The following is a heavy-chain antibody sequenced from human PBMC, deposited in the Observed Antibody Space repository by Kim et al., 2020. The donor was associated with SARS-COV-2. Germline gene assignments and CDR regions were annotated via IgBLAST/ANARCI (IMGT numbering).Heavy chain of an antibody. Sequence: GGSLRLSCAASGFTFSSYAMSWVRQAPGKGLEWVSAISGSGGSTYYADSVKGRFTISRDNSKNTLYLQMNSLRAEDTAVYYCAKGAASSGYYSVGYHNAFDIWGQGTMVTVSS. CDR2: ISGSGGST. V-gene: IGHV3-23*01. J-gene: IGHJ3*02. CDR3: AKGAASSGYYSVGYHNAFDI. D-gene: IGHD3-22*01. CDR1: GFTFSSYA.